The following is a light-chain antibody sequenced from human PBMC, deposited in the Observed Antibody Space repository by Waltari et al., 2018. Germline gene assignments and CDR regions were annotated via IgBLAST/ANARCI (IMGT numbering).Light chain of an antibody. CDR2: DAS. CDR1: QNIDTF. CDR3: HQRSAWPLT. V-gene: IGKV3-11*01. Sequence: LTQSPATLSVSPGERATLFCRASQNIDTFLVWYQQKPGQSPKLLTNDASTRATGIPARFSGSGSGTEFSLTIDSLEPEDFAVYYCHQRSAWPLTFGGGTKLDIK. J-gene: IGKJ4*01.